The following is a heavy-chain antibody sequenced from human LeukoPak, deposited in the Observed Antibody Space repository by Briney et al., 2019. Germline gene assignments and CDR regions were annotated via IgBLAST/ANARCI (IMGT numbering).Heavy chain of an antibody. CDR3: AREAGGYSYGYYFDY. D-gene: IGHD5-18*01. J-gene: IGHJ4*02. CDR2: ISYDGSNK. CDR1: GFTFSSYA. Sequence: PGGSLRLSCAASGFTFSSYAMHWVRQAPGKGLEWVAVISYDGSNKYYADSVKGRFTISRDNSKNTLYLQMNSLRAEDTAVYYCAREAGGYSYGYYFDYWGQGTLVTVSS. V-gene: IGHV3-30-3*01.